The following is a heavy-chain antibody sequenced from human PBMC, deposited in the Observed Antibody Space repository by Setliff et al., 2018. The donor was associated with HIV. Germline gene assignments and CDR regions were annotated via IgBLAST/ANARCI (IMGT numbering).Heavy chain of an antibody. CDR1: GGSITSSISDATYY. J-gene: IGHJ4*02. CDR2: FHHTGNA. CDR3: ARGASSDDSSGYSY. Sequence: NPSETLSLTCTVSGGSITSSISDATYYWGWIRQPPGKGLEWIGSFHHTGNANYSPSLESRVTISVDTSQNHFSLKLASVTAADTAVYYCARGASSDDSSGYSYWAQGTLVTVSS. V-gene: IGHV4-39*02. D-gene: IGHD3-22*01.